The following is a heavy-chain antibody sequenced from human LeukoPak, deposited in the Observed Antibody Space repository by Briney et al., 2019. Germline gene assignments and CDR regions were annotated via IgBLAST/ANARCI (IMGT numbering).Heavy chain of an antibody. CDR2: ISGSGDNT. J-gene: IGHJ4*02. D-gene: IGHD3-22*01. CDR3: AKGSYYDSSGSFYFDY. CDR1: GFTFSSYA. Sequence: GGSLRLFCAASGFTFSSYAMSWVRQAPGKGLEWVSGISGSGDNTYYADSVKGRFTISRDNSKNTLYVQVNSLGTEDTAAYYCAKGSYYDSSGSFYFDYWGQGTLVTVSS. V-gene: IGHV3-23*01.